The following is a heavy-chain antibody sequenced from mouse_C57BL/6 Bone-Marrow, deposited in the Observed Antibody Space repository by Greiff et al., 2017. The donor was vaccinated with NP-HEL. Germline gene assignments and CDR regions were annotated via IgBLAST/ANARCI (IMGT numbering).Heavy chain of an antibody. CDR2: IYPRSGNT. Sequence: LVESGAELARPGASVKLSCKASGYTFTSYGISWVKQRTGQGLEWIGEIYPRSGNTYYNEKFKGKATLTADKSSSTAYMELRSLTSEDSAVYFCARKRGGLYFDYWGQGTTLTVSS. D-gene: IGHD1-1*02. CDR1: GYTFTSYG. J-gene: IGHJ2*01. V-gene: IGHV1-81*01. CDR3: ARKRGGLYFDY.